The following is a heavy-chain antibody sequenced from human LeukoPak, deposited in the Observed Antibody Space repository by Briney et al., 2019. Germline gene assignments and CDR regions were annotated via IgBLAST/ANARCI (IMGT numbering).Heavy chain of an antibody. D-gene: IGHD6-19*01. CDR3: ASFSGWYNY. Sequence: SGTLSLTCAVSGGSISSSNWWSWVRQPPGKGLEWIGEIYHSGSTNYNPSLKSRVTMSVDTSKNQFSLKLSSVTAVDTALYYCASFSGWYNYWGQGTLVSVSS. J-gene: IGHJ4*02. V-gene: IGHV4-4*02. CDR2: IYHSGST. CDR1: GGSISSSNW.